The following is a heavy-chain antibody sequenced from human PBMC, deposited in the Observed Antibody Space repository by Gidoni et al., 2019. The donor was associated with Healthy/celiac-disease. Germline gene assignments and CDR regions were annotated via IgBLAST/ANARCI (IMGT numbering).Heavy chain of an antibody. CDR3: AKDALRITFGGLDY. J-gene: IGHJ4*02. Sequence: EVQLVESGGGLVQPGRSLRLSCAASGFSLDDYARHWVRQAPGKGLEWVSGISWNSVIICYADSLKGRVTISRDNAKNSLYLQMNSLRAEDMALYYCAKDALRITFGGLDYWGQGTLVTVSS. D-gene: IGHD3-16*01. CDR2: ISWNSVII. V-gene: IGHV3-9*03. CDR1: GFSLDDYA.